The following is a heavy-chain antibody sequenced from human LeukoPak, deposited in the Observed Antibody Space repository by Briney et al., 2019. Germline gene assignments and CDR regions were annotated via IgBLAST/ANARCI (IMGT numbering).Heavy chain of an antibody. CDR1: GFTFSSYS. D-gene: IGHD3-22*01. CDR3: AKDYDSSGYYVPFDY. V-gene: IGHV3-21*04. Sequence: GGSLRLSCAASGFTFSSYSMTWVRQAPGKGLEWVSSISSSSYIYYADSVKGRFTISRDNAKNSLYLQMNSLRAEDTAVYYCAKDYDSSGYYVPFDYWGQGTLVTVSS. CDR2: ISSSSYI. J-gene: IGHJ4*02.